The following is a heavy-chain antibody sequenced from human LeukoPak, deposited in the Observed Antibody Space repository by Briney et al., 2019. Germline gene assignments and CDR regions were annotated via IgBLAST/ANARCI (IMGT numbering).Heavy chain of an antibody. Sequence: PGGSLRLSCAASGFTLSRYSMNWVRQAPGKGLEWVSSISSGSSYIYYADSVKGRFIISRDSAKDSLYLQMNSLRVEDTAVYYCLRGDRRDYWGQGTLVTVSS. V-gene: IGHV3-21*06. CDR1: GFTLSRYS. CDR2: ISSGSSYI. CDR3: LRGDRRDY. J-gene: IGHJ4*02.